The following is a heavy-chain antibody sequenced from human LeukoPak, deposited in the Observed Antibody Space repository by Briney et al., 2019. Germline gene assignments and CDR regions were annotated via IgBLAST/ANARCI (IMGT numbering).Heavy chain of an antibody. CDR1: GFNFSSYG. Sequence: GGSVTLSCAVSGFNFSSYGMHWVRQAPGKGLEWVAFIRYDGSNKYYADSVKGRFTISRDNSKNTLYLQMNSLRAEDTAVYYCAKKEMGATVALSDYWGQGTLVTVSS. J-gene: IGHJ4*02. V-gene: IGHV3-30*02. CDR3: AKKEMGATVALSDY. CDR2: IRYDGSNK. D-gene: IGHD1-26*01.